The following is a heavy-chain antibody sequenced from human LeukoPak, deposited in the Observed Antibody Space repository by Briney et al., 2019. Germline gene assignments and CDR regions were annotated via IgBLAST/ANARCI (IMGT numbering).Heavy chain of an antibody. J-gene: IGHJ4*02. D-gene: IGHD3-22*01. V-gene: IGHV3-30*02. CDR1: GFTFSRYG. Sequence: QAGGSLRLSCAASGFTFSRYGMHWVRQAPGKGLEWVAFIRYDGSNKYYADSVKGRFTVSRDNSKNTLYLETNSLRTEDTAVYYCAKDRTSDNSDDDYWGQGTLVTVSS. CDR2: IRYDGSNK. CDR3: AKDRTSDNSDDDY.